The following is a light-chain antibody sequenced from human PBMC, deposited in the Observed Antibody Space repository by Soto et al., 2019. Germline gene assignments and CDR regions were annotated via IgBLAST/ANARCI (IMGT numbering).Light chain of an antibody. J-gene: IGKJ4*01. Sequence: DVQMTQSPSSLSASVGDRVTITCRASQGIDPYLAWFQQKPGKVPKLLIYAASTLQSVVPSRFSGSGSGADFTLTISSLQPEDVGTYYCQKYNSAPLTFGGGTKVEIK. V-gene: IGKV1-27*01. CDR3: QKYNSAPLT. CDR2: AAS. CDR1: QGIDPY.